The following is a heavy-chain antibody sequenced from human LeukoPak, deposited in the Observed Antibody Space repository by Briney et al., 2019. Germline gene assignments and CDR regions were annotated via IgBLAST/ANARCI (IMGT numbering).Heavy chain of an antibody. CDR3: ARRGELALSGWYFDL. D-gene: IGHD3-16*02. J-gene: IGHJ2*01. CDR2: INPDSGDT. CDR1: GYTFTGYY. V-gene: IGHV1-2*02. Sequence: ASVKVSCKASGYTFTGYYMHWVRQAPGQGLEWMGWINPDSGDTNYTQKLQDRVSMTRDTSISTAYLQWSSLKASDTAMYYCARRGELALSGWYFDLWGRGTLVTVSS.